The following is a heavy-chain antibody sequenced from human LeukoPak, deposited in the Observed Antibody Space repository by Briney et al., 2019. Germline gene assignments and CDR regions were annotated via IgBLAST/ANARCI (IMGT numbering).Heavy chain of an antibody. V-gene: IGHV1-69*04. CDR1: GGTFSNYA. Sequence: SVTVSCKASGGTFSNYAIRWVRQAPGQGLEWVGRIIPILGIANYAQKFQGRVTITADKSTSTAYMELSSLRSEDTAVYYCATDHGTYDYVWGSYRSADYWGQGTLVTVSS. CDR2: IIPILGIA. CDR3: ATDHGTYDYVWGSYRSADY. D-gene: IGHD3-16*02. J-gene: IGHJ4*02.